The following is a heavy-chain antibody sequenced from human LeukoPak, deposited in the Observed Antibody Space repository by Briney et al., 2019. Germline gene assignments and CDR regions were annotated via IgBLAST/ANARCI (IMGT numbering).Heavy chain of an antibody. CDR3: ARGTYGGNSGDTFDI. J-gene: IGHJ3*02. Sequence: ASVKVSCKASGYTFTSYAMNWVRQAPGQGLEWMGWVNTDTGNPTYAQGFTGRFVFSLDTSVSTAYLQISSLKAEDTAVYYCARGTYGGNSGDTFDIWGQGTMVTVSS. V-gene: IGHV7-4-1*02. CDR1: GYTFTSYA. D-gene: IGHD4-23*01. CDR2: VNTDTGNP.